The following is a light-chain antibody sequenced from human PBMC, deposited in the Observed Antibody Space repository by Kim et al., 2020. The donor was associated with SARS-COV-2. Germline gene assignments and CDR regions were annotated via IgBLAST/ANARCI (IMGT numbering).Light chain of an antibody. J-gene: IGKJ4*01. CDR2: DAS. CDR3: QQYHDWPLT. V-gene: IGKV3-15*01. Sequence: VSPRERATLSCRASQSVSSNLAWYQQKPGQAPRLLIYDASTRATGVPARFSGSGSGTELTLTISSLQSEDFAAYYSQQYHDWPLTFGGGTKVDIK. CDR1: QSVSSN.